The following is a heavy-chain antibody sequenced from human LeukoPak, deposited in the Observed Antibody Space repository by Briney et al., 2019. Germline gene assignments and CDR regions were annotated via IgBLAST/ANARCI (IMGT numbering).Heavy chain of an antibody. CDR3: AKGVKWFGEGMAVD. CDR1: GFTVSSNY. D-gene: IGHD3-10*01. CDR2: IYSGGST. Sequence: GGSLRLSCAASGFTVSSNYMSWVRQAPGKGLEWVSVIYSGGSTYYADSVKGRFTISRDNSKNSLYLQMNSLRTEDTALYYCAKGVKWFGEGMAVDWGQGTLVTVSS. V-gene: IGHV3-53*05. J-gene: IGHJ4*02.